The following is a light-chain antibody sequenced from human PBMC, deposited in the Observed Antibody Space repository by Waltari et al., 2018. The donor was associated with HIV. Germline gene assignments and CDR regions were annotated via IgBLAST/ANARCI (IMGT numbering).Light chain of an antibody. CDR2: AAS. Sequence: DIQMTQSPSSLSASLGDRVTITCRASQNINHYLNWYQHEPGKPPKLLIYAASTLQSGVPSRFSASGFGTDFTLTISNLQPEDFATYYCQQSSDLPSTFGPGTKVDIK. CDR1: QNINHY. CDR3: QQSSDLPST. J-gene: IGKJ3*01. V-gene: IGKV1-39*01.